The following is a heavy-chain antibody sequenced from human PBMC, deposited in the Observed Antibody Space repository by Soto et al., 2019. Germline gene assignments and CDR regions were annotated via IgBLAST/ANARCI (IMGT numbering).Heavy chain of an antibody. D-gene: IGHD1-26*01. CDR3: ARASTEWELISFDP. CDR2: IYYSGST. Sequence: SETLSLTCTVSCGSISSYYWSWIRQPPGKGLEWIGYIYYSGSTNYNPSLKSRVTISVDTSKNQFSLKLSSVTAADTAVYYCARASTEWELISFDPWGQGTLVTVSS. J-gene: IGHJ5*02. CDR1: CGSISSYY. V-gene: IGHV4-59*01.